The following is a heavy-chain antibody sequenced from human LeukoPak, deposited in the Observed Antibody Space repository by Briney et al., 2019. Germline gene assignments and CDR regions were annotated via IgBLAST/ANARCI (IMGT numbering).Heavy chain of an antibody. Sequence: APVKVSCKASGYTFTVYYMHWVRQAPGQGLEWMGWINPNSGGTNYAQKFQGWVTMTRDTSISTAYMELSRLRSDDTAVYYCARGYSSSWYYDYWGQGTLVTVSS. CDR2: INPNSGGT. D-gene: IGHD6-13*01. CDR1: GYTFTVYY. J-gene: IGHJ4*02. V-gene: IGHV1-2*04. CDR3: ARGYSSSWYYDY.